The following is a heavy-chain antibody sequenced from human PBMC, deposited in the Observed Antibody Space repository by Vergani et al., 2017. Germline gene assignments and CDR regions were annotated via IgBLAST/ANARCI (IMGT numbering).Heavy chain of an antibody. D-gene: IGHD3-3*01. CDR1: GFTFNEYW. CDR2: MNADGAPI. CDR3: VRDRKFRYGVVWENWSVP. Sequence: EVELVESGGGLVQPGGSLRLSCAASGFTFNEYWMHWARPVPGKGLVWVSGMNADGAPISYADSVKGRFTISRDNAKNTLFLQMNSLRAEDTAVYYWVRDRKFRYGVVWENWSVPWGQGTLVTVSS. V-gene: IGHV3-74*01. J-gene: IGHJ5*02.